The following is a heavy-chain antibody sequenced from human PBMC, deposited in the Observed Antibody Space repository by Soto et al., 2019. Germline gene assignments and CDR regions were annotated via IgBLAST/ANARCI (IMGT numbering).Heavy chain of an antibody. CDR1: GFTFSSYS. CDR3: ASFTMVRDKWDWFDP. V-gene: IGHV3-21*01. J-gene: IGHJ5*02. Sequence: GGSLRLSCAASGFTFSSYSMNWVRQAPEKGLEWVSSISSSSSYIYYADSVKGRFTISRDNAKNSLYLQMNSLRAEDTAVYYCASFTMVRDKWDWFDPWGQGTLVTVSS. D-gene: IGHD3-10*01. CDR2: ISSSSSYI.